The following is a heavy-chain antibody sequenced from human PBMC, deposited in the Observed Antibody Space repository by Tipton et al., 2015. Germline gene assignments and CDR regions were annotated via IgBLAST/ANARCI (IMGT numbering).Heavy chain of an antibody. CDR3: ARSDDYEDY. CDR2: IYYSGST. V-gene: IGHV4-59*06. Sequence: LRLSCTVSGGSISSYYWNWIRQSPGKGLEWIGYIYYSGSTYYNPSLKGRVTISVDTSKNQFSLKLRSVTAADTAVYYCARSDDYEDYWGQGTLVTVSS. J-gene: IGHJ4*02. CDR1: GGSISSYY. D-gene: IGHD4-17*01.